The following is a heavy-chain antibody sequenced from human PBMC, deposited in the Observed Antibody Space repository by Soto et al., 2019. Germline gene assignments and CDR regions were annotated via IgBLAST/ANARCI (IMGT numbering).Heavy chain of an antibody. CDR3: AAAPRY. D-gene: IGHD2-15*01. V-gene: IGHV4-59*01. CDR1: GCSIPTYY. J-gene: IGHJ4*02. CDR2: IYDSGST. Sequence: SETLSLTCTVSGCSIPTYYWSWVRQPPGKGLEWIGYIYDSGSTNYNPSLKSRVTISVDTSKNQFSLRLTSVTAADTAVYYCAAAPRYWGQGTLVTVS.